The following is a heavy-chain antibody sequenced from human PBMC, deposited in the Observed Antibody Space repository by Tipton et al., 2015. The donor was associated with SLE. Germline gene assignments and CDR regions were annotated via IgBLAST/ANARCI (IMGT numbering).Heavy chain of an antibody. J-gene: IGHJ5*02. CDR3: ARCGGYYNVDL. CDR1: GDSISNNNYY. D-gene: IGHD3-22*01. Sequence: TLSLTCTLSGDSISNNNYYWGWIRQPPGKGLEWIGNINYSGTTYFNPSLKTRITISVDRSMVHFSLRLASVTAADTAVYYCARCGGYYNVDLWGQGTLVTVSS. V-gene: IGHV4-39*02. CDR2: INYSGTT.